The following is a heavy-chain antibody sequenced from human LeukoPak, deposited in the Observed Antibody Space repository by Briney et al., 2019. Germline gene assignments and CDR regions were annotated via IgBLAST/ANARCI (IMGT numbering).Heavy chain of an antibody. CDR1: GLTLSLYG. CDR3: AATWAYWYFDL. Sequence: GGSLRLSCAASGLTLSLYGMHWVRQAPGKGLEWVAFLRNDESTQYYADSVKGRFTISRDNSKNTLYLQMNSLRAEDTAVYYCAATWAYWYFDLWGRGTLVTVSS. J-gene: IGHJ2*01. D-gene: IGHD3-16*01. CDR2: LRNDESTQ. V-gene: IGHV3-30*02.